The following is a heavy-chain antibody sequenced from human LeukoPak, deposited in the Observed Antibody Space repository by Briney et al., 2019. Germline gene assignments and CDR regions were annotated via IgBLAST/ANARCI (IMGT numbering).Heavy chain of an antibody. D-gene: IGHD3-22*01. CDR1: GFTFSSYA. V-gene: IGHV3-23*01. J-gene: IGHJ6*03. CDR3: AKDQSSGYYYAMGGHYYMDV. CDR2: ISGSGGST. Sequence: PGGSLRLSCAASGFTFSSYAMSWVRQAPGKGLEWVSAISGSGGSTYYADSVKGRFTISRDNSKNTLYLQMNSLRAEDTAVYYCAKDQSSGYYYAMGGHYYMDVWGKGTTVTVSS.